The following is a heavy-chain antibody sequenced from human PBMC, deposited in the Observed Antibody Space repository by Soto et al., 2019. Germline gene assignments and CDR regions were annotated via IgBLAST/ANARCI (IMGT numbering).Heavy chain of an antibody. CDR1: GFTFSSYA. D-gene: IGHD6-13*01. V-gene: IGHV3-23*01. Sequence: EVQLLESGGGLVQPGGSLRLSCAASGFTFSSYAMSWVRQAPGKGLEWVSAISGSGGSTYYADSVKGRFTISRDNSKNPLYLQMSSLRAEDTAVYYCAKEGSSRGGAFDIWGQGTMVTVSS. CDR3: AKEGSSRGGAFDI. CDR2: ISGSGGST. J-gene: IGHJ3*02.